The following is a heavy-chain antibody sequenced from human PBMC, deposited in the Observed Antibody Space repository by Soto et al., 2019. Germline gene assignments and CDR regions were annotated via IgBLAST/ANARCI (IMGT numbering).Heavy chain of an antibody. Sequence: EVQLVESGGDLVQPGGSLRLSCTTSGFNFSSYWVNWVRQAPGKGVVWVSRIKSDGTTTDYADSVKGRFTISRDNSKNTLYLQMNSLRAEDTAVYYCAKVRGYNWNYCWFDPWGQGTLVTVSS. CDR1: GFNFSSYW. CDR3: AKVRGYNWNYCWFDP. CDR2: IKSDGTTT. J-gene: IGHJ5*02. D-gene: IGHD1-7*01. V-gene: IGHV3-74*01.